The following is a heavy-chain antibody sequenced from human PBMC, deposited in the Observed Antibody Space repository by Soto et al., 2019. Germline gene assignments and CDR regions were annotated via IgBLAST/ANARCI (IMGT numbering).Heavy chain of an antibody. J-gene: IGHJ6*02. D-gene: IGHD6-13*01. CDR1: GFTFSSYA. CDR3: AKRGGEGAAAGTPIYYYYGMDV. V-gene: IGHV3-23*01. Sequence: GGSLRLSCAASGFTFSSYAMSWVRQAPGKGLEWVSAISGSGGSTYYADSVKGRFTISRDNSKNTLYLQMNSLRAEDTAVYYCAKRGGEGAAAGTPIYYYYGMDVWGQGTTVTVSS. CDR2: ISGSGGST.